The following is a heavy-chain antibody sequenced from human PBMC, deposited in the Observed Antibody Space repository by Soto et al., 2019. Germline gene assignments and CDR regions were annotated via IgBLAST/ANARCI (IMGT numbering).Heavy chain of an antibody. V-gene: IGHV4-31*03. D-gene: IGHD1-26*01. CDR1: GGSISSGGYY. CDR3: ARGDTTAYYYGMDV. J-gene: IGHJ6*02. Sequence: TLSLTCTVSGGSISSGGYYWSWIRQHPGKGLEWIGYIYYSGSTYYNPSLKSRVTISVDTSKNQFSLKLSSVTAADTAVYYCARGDTTAYYYGMDVWGQGTTVTVSS. CDR2: IYYSGST.